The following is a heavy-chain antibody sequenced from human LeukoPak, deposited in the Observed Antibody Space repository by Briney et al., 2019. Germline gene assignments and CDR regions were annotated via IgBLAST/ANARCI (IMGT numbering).Heavy chain of an antibody. V-gene: IGHV3-48*03. CDR2: ISSSGSTT. Sequence: GGSLRLSCAASGFTFSSYEMNWVRQAPGKGLEWVSYISSSGSTTYYADSVKGRFTISRDNSKNTLYLQMNSLRAEDTAVYYCANAKYSSGWYYFDYWGQGTLVTVSS. D-gene: IGHD6-19*01. CDR1: GFTFSSYE. CDR3: ANAKYSSGWYYFDY. J-gene: IGHJ4*02.